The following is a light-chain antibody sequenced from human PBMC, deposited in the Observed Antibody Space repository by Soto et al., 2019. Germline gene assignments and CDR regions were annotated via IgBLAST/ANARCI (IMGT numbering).Light chain of an antibody. Sequence: DIVMTQSPLSLPVTPGEPASISCRSSQSLLHSNGYNYLDWYLQKPGQSPQLLIYLGSNRASGVPDRLSGSGSGTDFTLKISRVEAEDVGVYYCMQALQTPSYTFGQETKLEIK. CDR3: MQALQTPSYT. V-gene: IGKV2-28*01. J-gene: IGKJ2*01. CDR1: QSLLHSNGYNY. CDR2: LGS.